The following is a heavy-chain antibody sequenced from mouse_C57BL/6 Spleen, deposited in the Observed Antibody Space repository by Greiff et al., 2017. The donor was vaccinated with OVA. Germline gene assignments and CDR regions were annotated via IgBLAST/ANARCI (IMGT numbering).Heavy chain of an antibody. CDR2: IWGDGST. CDR1: GFSLTSYG. D-gene: IGHD1-1*01. Sequence: VQRVESGPGLVAPSQSLSITCTVSGFSLTSYGVSWVRQPPGKGLEWLGVIWGDGSTNYHSALISRLSTSKDNSKSKVFLKLNSLLTDDTATYYCAKRGSSYDYFDYWGQGTTLTVSS. CDR3: AKRGSSYDYFDY. J-gene: IGHJ2*01. V-gene: IGHV2-3*01.